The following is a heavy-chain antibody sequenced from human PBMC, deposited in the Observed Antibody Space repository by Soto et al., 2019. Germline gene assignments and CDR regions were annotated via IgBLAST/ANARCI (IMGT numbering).Heavy chain of an antibody. V-gene: IGHV3-74*01. CDR1: GFTFSNYW. Sequence: EVQLVESGGGLVQPGGSLRLSCVASGFTFSNYWMHWVRQAPGKGLVWVSRISTDESSTNYADPVTGRFTISRDNAMNTLYLQMNSLRAEDTAVYYCARDNWNSYWGQGTLVTVSS. CDR3: ARDNWNSY. CDR2: ISTDESST. J-gene: IGHJ4*02. D-gene: IGHD1-7*01.